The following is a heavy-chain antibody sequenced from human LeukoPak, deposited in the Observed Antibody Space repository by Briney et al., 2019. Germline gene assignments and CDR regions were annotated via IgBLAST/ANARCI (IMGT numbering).Heavy chain of an antibody. J-gene: IGHJ4*02. D-gene: IGHD2-15*01. CDR3: AKDALPHTYSHYFDF. Sequence: AGGSLRLSCTDSGFTFTTHAMHWVRQAPGKGLEWVSGLSGSASSTYYADSVKGRFTVSRDNSKNTLYLQMNSLRAEDTAVYYCAKDALPHTYSHYFDFWGQGTLVTVSS. CDR2: LSGSASST. V-gene: IGHV3-23*01. CDR1: GFTFTTHA.